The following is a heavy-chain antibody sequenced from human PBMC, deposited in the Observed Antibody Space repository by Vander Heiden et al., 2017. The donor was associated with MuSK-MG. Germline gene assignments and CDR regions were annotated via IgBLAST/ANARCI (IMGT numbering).Heavy chain of an antibody. V-gene: IGHV3-74*01. CDR3: VRSSGWYEY. CDR2: IYTDGSTT. J-gene: IGHJ4*02. Sequence: EVQLVESGVGLVQPGGSLTLSCVASGFTFSAYYMHWVRQVSGKGLAWVSRIYTDGSTTAYADSVKGRFTISRDNAKNTLYLQMNGLRADDSAVYYCVRSSGWYEYWGQGTLVTVSS. CDR1: GFTFSAYY. D-gene: IGHD6-19*01.